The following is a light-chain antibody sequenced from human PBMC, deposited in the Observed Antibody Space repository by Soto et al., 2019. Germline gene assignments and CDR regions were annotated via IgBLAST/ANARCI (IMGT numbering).Light chain of an antibody. CDR3: QQYGSSPLS. V-gene: IGKV3-20*01. CDR1: QSVSSSY. Sequence: VLSQSPGTLSLSPGERATLSCRASQSVSSSYLAWYQQKPGQAPRLLIYGASSRATGIPDRFSGSGSGTDFTLTISRLEPEDFAVYYCQQYGSSPLSFGGGTK. J-gene: IGKJ4*01. CDR2: GAS.